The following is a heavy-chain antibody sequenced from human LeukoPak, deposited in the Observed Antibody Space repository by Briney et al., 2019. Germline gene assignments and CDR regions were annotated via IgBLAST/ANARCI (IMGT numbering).Heavy chain of an antibody. Sequence: PSETLSLTCTVSGGSVSSYYWSWIRQPPGKGLEWIGYIYYSGGTNHNPSLKSRVTISVDTSTNQFSLKLSSVTAADTAVYYCAGGTGVVPAANYYMDVWGKGTTVTVSS. J-gene: IGHJ6*03. D-gene: IGHD2-2*01. V-gene: IGHV4-59*02. CDR2: IYYSGGT. CDR3: AGGTGVVPAANYYMDV. CDR1: GGSVSSYY.